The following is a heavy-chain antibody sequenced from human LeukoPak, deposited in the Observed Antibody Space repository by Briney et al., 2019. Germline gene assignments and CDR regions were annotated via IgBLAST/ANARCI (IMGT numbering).Heavy chain of an antibody. CDR2: ISIIRSTI. D-gene: IGHD4-17*01. J-gene: IGHJ4*02. Sequence: GGSLRLSCAASGFTFSSYSMNWVRQAPGKGLEWVSYISIIRSTIYYADSVRGRFTISRDNAKNSLYLQMNSLRAEDTAVYYCARGNYGDHADYWGQGTLVTVSS. V-gene: IGHV3-48*01. CDR3: ARGNYGDHADY. CDR1: GFTFSSYS.